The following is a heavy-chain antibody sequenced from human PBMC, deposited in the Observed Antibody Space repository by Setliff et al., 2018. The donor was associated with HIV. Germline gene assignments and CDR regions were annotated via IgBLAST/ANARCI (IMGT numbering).Heavy chain of an antibody. CDR3: ARDVGRDGYCFDH. Sequence: GASVKVSCKASGYTFSDYGISWVRQAPGQGLEWMGWISAHNGRINYAQKFQGRVTMTTDRSTSTAYMELRSLRSDDTAVYYCARDVGRDGYCFDHWGQGTQVTVS. V-gene: IGHV1-18*01. CDR1: GYTFSDYG. CDR2: ISAHNGRI. J-gene: IGHJ4*02. D-gene: IGHD5-12*01.